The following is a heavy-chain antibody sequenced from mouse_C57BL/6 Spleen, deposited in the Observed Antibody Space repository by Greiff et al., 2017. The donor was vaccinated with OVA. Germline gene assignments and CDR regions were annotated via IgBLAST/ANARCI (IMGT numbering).Heavy chain of an antibody. V-gene: IGHV1-82*01. Sequence: QVQLQQSGPELVKPGASVKISCKASGYAFSSSWMNWVKQRPGKGLEWIGRIYPGDGDTNYNGKFKGKATLTADKSSSTAYMQLSSLTSEDSAVYVCAGEIYYDYDLFAYWGQGTLVTVSA. D-gene: IGHD2-4*01. CDR3: AGEIYYDYDLFAY. CDR2: IYPGDGDT. J-gene: IGHJ3*01. CDR1: GYAFSSSW.